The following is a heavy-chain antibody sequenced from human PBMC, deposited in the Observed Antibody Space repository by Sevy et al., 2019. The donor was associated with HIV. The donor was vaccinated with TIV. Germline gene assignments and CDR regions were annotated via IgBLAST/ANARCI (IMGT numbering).Heavy chain of an antibody. Sequence: SETLSLTCAVSGYSISSGYYWGWIRQPPGKGLEWIGSIYHSGSTYYNPSLKSRVTISVDTSKNQFSLKLSSVTAADTAVYYCARHSSYSSSWYRDYYFDYWGQGTLVTVSS. J-gene: IGHJ4*02. D-gene: IGHD6-13*01. V-gene: IGHV4-38-2*01. CDR1: GYSISSGYY. CDR3: ARHSSYSSSWYRDYYFDY. CDR2: IYHSGST.